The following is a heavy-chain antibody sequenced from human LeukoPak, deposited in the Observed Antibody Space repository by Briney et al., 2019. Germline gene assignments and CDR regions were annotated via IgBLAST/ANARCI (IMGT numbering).Heavy chain of an antibody. CDR3: AKDPQLMWLFDY. D-gene: IGHD5-12*01. CDR1: GFTFSSYA. V-gene: IGHV3-23*01. Sequence: GGSLRLSCAASGFTFSSYAMSWVREAPGKGLEWVSAISGSGGSTYYADSVKGRFTISRDNSKNTLYLQMNSLRAEDTAVYYCAKDPQLMWLFDYWGQGTLVTVSS. J-gene: IGHJ4*02. CDR2: ISGSGGST.